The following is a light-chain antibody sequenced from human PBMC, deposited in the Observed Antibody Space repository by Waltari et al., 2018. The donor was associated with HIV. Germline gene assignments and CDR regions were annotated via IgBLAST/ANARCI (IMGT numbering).Light chain of an antibody. CDR2: STN. Sequence: QTVVTQEPSFSVSPGGTVTLTCGLSSGSVSTTYYPSWYQQTPGQAPRTLIYSTNTRSSGVPDRFSGSILGNKAALTITGAQADDESDYYCVLYMGRGSCMFGGGTKLTVL. J-gene: IGLJ3*02. V-gene: IGLV8-61*01. CDR3: VLYMGRGSCM. CDR1: SGSVSTTYY.